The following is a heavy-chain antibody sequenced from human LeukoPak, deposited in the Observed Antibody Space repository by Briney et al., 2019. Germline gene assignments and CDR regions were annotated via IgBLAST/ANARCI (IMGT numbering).Heavy chain of an antibody. CDR3: VRDLVFVWTPGDDFDF. CDR1: GFAFSAYW. D-gene: IGHD3-16*01. J-gene: IGHJ4*02. CDR2: INEDATTI. Sequence: GGSLRLSCAASGFAFSAYWMHWVRQAPGKGLKWVSRINEDATTISYADSVKGRFIISRDNSKKSLYLQMNNLRAEDTAVYYCVRDLVFVWTPGDDFDFWGQGTLVTVSS. V-gene: IGHV3-74*01.